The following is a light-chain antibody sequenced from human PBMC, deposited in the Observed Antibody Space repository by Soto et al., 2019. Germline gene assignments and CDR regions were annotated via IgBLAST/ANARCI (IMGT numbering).Light chain of an antibody. CDR3: SSYTTSSTWV. CDR1: TSDVGSSNY. V-gene: IGLV2-14*01. CDR2: EVS. Sequence: QSALTQPASVSGSPGQSITISCTGTTSDVGSSNYVSWYQQHPGIAPKLMIYEVSNRPSGVSDRFSGSKSGNTASLTISGLQAEDEADYYCSSYTTSSTWVFGGGTKVTVL. J-gene: IGLJ3*02.